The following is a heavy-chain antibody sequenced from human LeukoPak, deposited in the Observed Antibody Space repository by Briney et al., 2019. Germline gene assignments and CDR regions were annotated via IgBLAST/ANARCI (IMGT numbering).Heavy chain of an antibody. CDR2: IIPIFGTA. V-gene: IGHV1-69*05. D-gene: IGHD5-12*01. CDR1: GGTFSSYA. J-gene: IGHJ5*02. Sequence: SVKVSCKASGGTFSSYAISWVRQAPGQGLEWMGGIIPIFGTANYAQKFQGRVTITTDESTSTAYMELSSLRSEDTAVYYCARSIKWLRLDLNWFDPWGQGTLVTISS. CDR3: ARSIKWLRLDLNWFDP.